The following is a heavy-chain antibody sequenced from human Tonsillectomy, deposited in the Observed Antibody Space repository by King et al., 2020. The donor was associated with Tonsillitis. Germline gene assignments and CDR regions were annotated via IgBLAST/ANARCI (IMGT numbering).Heavy chain of an antibody. CDR3: ARSPPTTAYFDY. CDR1: GFVFSNHA. D-gene: IGHD1-14*01. Sequence: VQLVESGGGVVQPGRSMRLSCTASGFVFSNHAVHWVRQAPGKGLGWVAVISHDGSNKHYADSVKGRFTISRDNSKNIVYLQMNSLRAEDTAVYYCARSPPTTAYFDYWGQGTLVSVSS. J-gene: IGHJ4*02. CDR2: ISHDGSNK. V-gene: IGHV3-30*04.